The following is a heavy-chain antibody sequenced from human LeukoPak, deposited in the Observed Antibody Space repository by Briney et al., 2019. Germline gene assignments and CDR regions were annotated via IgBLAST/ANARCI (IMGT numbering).Heavy chain of an antibody. J-gene: IGHJ4*02. CDR2: ISGSGGTT. CDR1: GFNVSSNY. Sequence: GGSLRLSCAASGFNVSSNYITWVRQAPGKGLEWVSTISGSGGTTYYADSVKGRFTISRDSSKNTLYLQMNSLRAEDTALYYCAKDRRYGYSYGTFDYWGQGTLVTVSS. CDR3: AKDRRYGYSYGTFDY. V-gene: IGHV3-23*01. D-gene: IGHD5-18*01.